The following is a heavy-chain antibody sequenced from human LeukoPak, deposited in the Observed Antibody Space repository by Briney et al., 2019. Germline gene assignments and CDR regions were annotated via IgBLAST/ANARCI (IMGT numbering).Heavy chain of an antibody. Sequence: GGSLRLSCAASGFTFSSYAMSWVRQAPGKGLEWVSAISGSGGSAYYADSVKGRFTISRDNSKNTLYLQMNSLRAEDTAVYYCAKGQLVRGEFDYWGQGTLVTVSS. CDR1: GFTFSSYA. V-gene: IGHV3-23*01. J-gene: IGHJ4*02. D-gene: IGHD6-6*01. CDR2: ISGSGGSA. CDR3: AKGQLVRGEFDY.